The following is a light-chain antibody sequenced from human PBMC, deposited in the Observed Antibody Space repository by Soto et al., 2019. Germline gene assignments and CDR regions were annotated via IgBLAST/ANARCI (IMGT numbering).Light chain of an antibody. J-gene: IGKJ4*01. V-gene: IGKV3-20*01. Sequence: IVLPQSPVTLAFSACGITTLSCSPSQSVSSNFLDWYQQKPGQAPRLLIHGASSRATGLPDRFSGSGSGTDFTLTISSLEPEDFAVYYCQQFSSYPLTFGGGPKVHIK. CDR1: QSVSSNF. CDR2: GAS. CDR3: QQFSSYPLT.